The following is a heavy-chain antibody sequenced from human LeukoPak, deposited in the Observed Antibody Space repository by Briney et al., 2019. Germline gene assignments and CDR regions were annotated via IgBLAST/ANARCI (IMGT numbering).Heavy chain of an antibody. CDR3: ARDPSGDGYNDGGDAFDI. D-gene: IGHD5-24*01. J-gene: IGHJ3*02. Sequence: ASVKVSCKASGYTFTGSYMHWVRQAPGQGLEWMGWINPNSGGTNYAQKFQGRVTMTRDTSISTAYMELSRLRSDDTAVYYCARDPSGDGYNDGGDAFDIWGQGTMVTVSS. CDR1: GYTFTGSY. V-gene: IGHV1-2*02. CDR2: INPNSGGT.